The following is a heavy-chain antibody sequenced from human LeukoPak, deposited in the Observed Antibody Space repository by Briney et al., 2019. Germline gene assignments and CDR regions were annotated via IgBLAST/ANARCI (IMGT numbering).Heavy chain of an antibody. CDR3: ARDLRYTNRWSYYGLDV. CDR1: GGXFSSTDF. J-gene: IGHJ6*02. D-gene: IGHD6-13*01. V-gene: IGHV4-4*02. CDR2: IYHTGST. Sequence: SGTLSLTCAVSGGXFSSTDFWSWVRQPPGKGLEWIGEIYHTGSTNYNPSLKSRVTMSLDKSKNQFSLRLTSVTAADTAVYYCARDLRYTNRWSYYGLDVWGPGTSVTVSS.